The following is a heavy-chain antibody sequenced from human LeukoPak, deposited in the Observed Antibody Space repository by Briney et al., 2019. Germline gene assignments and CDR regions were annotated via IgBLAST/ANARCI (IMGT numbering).Heavy chain of an antibody. D-gene: IGHD2-21*02. Sequence: GASVKVSCKASGGTFISYAISWVRQAPGQGLEWMGRIIPIFGTANYAQKFQGRVTITTDESTSTAHMELSSLRSEDTAVYYCARVDCGGDCYSADYWGQGTLVTVSS. J-gene: IGHJ4*02. CDR1: GGTFISYA. CDR2: IIPIFGTA. CDR3: ARVDCGGDCYSADY. V-gene: IGHV1-69*05.